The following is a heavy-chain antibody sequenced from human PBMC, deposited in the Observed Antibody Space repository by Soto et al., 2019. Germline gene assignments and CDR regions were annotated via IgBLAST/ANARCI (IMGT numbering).Heavy chain of an antibody. V-gene: IGHV1-18*01. Sequence: QVQLVQSGGEVKKPGASVKVSCKASGDTVTKYGISWVRQAPGQGLEWLGWISFYNGHTNYALKFQDRITFTTDTSTNTASMELRSLTSDDTAVYYCASATSIAVAGKETWGQATLVTVSS. CDR3: ASATSIAVAGKET. CDR1: GDTVTKYG. CDR2: ISFYNGHT. J-gene: IGHJ4*02. D-gene: IGHD6-19*01.